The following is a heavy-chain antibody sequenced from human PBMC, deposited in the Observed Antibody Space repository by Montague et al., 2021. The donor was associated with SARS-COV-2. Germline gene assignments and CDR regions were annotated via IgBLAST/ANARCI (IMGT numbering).Heavy chain of an antibody. J-gene: IGHJ4*02. CDR1: GGSIRSHL. D-gene: IGHD3-10*01. CDR2: FDHAGTK. Sequence: SETLSLTCTVSGGSIRSHLWSWIRQSPGKGLEWIRYFDHAGTKKYNPSLKTRVTISGDTSKNQFSLRLTSVTTADTAIYYCARSGGAPMDWGQGSLVTVSS. CDR3: ARSGGAPMD. V-gene: IGHV4-59*11.